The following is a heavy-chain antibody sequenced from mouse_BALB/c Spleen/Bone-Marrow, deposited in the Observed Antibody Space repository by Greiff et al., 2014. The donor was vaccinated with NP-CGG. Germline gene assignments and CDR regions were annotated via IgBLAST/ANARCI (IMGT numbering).Heavy chain of an antibody. CDR3: AAYYYGSSQFAH. V-gene: IGHV14-3*02. CDR2: IDPANGNT. CDR1: GFNIKDTY. J-gene: IGHJ3*01. Sequence: EVQLQQSGAEPVKPGASVKLSCTASGFNIKDTYMHWVKQRPEQGLEWIGRIDPANGNTKYDPKFQGKATITADTSSNTAYLQLSSLTSEDTAVYYCAAYYYGSSQFAHWGQGTPLTPYA. D-gene: IGHD1-1*01.